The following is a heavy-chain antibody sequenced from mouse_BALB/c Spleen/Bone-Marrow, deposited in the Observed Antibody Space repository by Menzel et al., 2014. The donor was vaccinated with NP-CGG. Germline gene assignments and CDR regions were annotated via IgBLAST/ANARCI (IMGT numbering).Heavy chain of an antibody. CDR1: GYTFSSYV. D-gene: IGHD2-3*01. CDR2: INPYNDGT. Sequence: EVQLQQSGPELGKPGASVKMSCKASGYTFSSYVIHWVKQKPGQGLEWIGYINPYNDGTKYNEKFKGRATLTSDKSSSTAYIDLSSLTSGDSAVYYCAREADGYYVGAMDYWGQGTSVTVSS. V-gene: IGHV1-14*01. CDR3: AREADGYYVGAMDY. J-gene: IGHJ4*01.